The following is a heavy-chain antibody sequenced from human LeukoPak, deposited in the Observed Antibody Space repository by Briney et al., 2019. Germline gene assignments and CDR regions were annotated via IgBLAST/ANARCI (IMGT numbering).Heavy chain of an antibody. V-gene: IGHV3-7*01. J-gene: IGHJ6*02. CDR2: INQDGSEK. Sequence: PGGSLRLSCAVSGFTFSNHWMSWVRQAPGKGLEWVANINQDGSEKYYVDSVKGRFTVSRDNAKNSLDLQMNTLRAEDTAVYYCARRKLTYYYGMDVWGQGTTVTVSS. D-gene: IGHD1-7*01. CDR1: GFTFSNHW. CDR3: ARRKLTYYYGMDV.